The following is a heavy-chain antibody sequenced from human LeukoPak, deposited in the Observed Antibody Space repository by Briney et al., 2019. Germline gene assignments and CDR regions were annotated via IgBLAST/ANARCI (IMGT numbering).Heavy chain of an antibody. Sequence: GGSLRLSCAASGFTFSSYEMNWVRQAPGKGLVWVSRIHSDGSPTIYADSVKGRFTISRDNAKNTLYLQMNSLRADDTAIYYCVRDHYYSMDVWGKGTTVTVSS. CDR3: VRDHYYSMDV. CDR1: GFTFSSYE. CDR2: IHSDGSPT. V-gene: IGHV3-74*01. J-gene: IGHJ6*03.